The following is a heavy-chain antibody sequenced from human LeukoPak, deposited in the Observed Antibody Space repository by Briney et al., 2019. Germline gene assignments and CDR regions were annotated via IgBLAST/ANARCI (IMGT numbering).Heavy chain of an antibody. V-gene: IGHV3-7*01. CDR2: INQDGSAK. J-gene: IGHJ4*02. Sequence: GGSLRLSCAASGFTFSSIWMSWVRLAPGKGLECVAMINQDGSAKYYADSVKGRFTVSSDHAKNSLFLQMNTLSDEDTAIYYGAGEPRMLAYWGQGTLVTVSS. CDR1: GFTFSSIW. D-gene: IGHD3-10*02. CDR3: AGEPRMLAY.